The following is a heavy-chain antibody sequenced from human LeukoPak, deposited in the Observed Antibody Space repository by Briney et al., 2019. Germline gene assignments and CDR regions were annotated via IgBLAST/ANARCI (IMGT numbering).Heavy chain of an antibody. J-gene: IGHJ4*02. CDR2: ITNDGSST. V-gene: IGHV3-74*01. D-gene: IGHD3-22*01. CDR1: GLTFSSPW. Sequence: PGGSLRPSCAASGLTFSSPWMYWVRPAPGKGLVWVSRITNDGSSTTYADSVKGRFTISRDNAKNSLYLQMNSLRAEDTALYYCAREVSEGFDFWGQGTLVTVSS. CDR3: AREVSEGFDF.